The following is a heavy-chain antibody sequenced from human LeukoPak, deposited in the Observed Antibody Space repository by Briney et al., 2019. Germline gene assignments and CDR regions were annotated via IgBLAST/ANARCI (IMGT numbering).Heavy chain of an antibody. V-gene: IGHV3-48*02. CDR1: GFTFSSYS. CDR3: ARGDYGANDDAFEI. D-gene: IGHD4-23*01. CDR2: ISSSTNTI. Sequence: PGGSLRLSRAASGFTFSSYSMNWVRQAPAKGREWVAYISSSTNTINYADSVKGRFTISRDNAKNSLFLHMNSLRDEDTAVYYCARGDYGANDDAFEIWGQGTMVTVSS. J-gene: IGHJ3*02.